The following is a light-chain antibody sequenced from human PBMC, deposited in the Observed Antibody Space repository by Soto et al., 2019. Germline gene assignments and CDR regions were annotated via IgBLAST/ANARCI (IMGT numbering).Light chain of an antibody. CDR1: SGDVGGYDY. V-gene: IGLV2-14*01. CDR2: EVT. J-gene: IGLJ1*01. Sequence: QSALTQPASVSGSPGQSIAISCTGTSGDVGGYDYVSWYQQHPDKAPKLMIYEVTKRPSWVSNRFSGSKSGNTASLTISGLQPEDEADYYCSSHTSGSTRVFGSGIKLTVL. CDR3: SSHTSGSTRV.